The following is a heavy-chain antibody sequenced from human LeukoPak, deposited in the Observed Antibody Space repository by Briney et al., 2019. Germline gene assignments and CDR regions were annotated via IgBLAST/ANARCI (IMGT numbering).Heavy chain of an antibody. D-gene: IGHD3-10*01. CDR1: GFTSSSYW. V-gene: IGHV3-74*01. Sequence: GGSLRLSCAASGFTSSSYWMHWVRQAPGKGLVWVSRIHSVRSSTNYADSVKARFTISRDNAKNTLYLQMNSLRSDDTAEYYLSRPLEVRSYWGQGTLVTVSS. J-gene: IGHJ4*02. CDR2: IHSVRSST. CDR3: SRPLEVRSY.